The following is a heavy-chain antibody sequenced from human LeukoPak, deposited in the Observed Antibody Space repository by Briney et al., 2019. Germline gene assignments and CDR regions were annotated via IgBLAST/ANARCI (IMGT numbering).Heavy chain of an antibody. CDR3: ASGSGSYRTPYYYMDV. D-gene: IGHD3-10*01. CDR1: GFTVSSNY. V-gene: IGHV3-53*05. J-gene: IGHJ6*03. Sequence: PGGSLRLSCVASGFTVSSNYMSWVRQAPGKGLEWVSVIYSGGSTYYAHSVKARFTIPRDNSKNTLYLQMNSLRAEDTAVYYCASGSGSYRTPYYYMDVWGKGTTVTVSS. CDR2: IYSGGST.